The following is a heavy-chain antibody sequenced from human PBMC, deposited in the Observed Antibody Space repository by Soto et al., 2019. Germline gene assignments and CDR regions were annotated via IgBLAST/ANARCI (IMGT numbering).Heavy chain of an antibody. D-gene: IGHD3-3*01. CDR3: AKDVDFWSGYLGY. J-gene: IGHJ4*02. Sequence: GGSLRLSCAASGFTFSSYAMSWVRQAPGKGLEWVSAISGSGGSTYYADSVKGRCTISRDNSKNTLYLQMNSLRAEDTAVYYCAKDVDFWSGYLGYWGQGPLVTVSS. V-gene: IGHV3-23*01. CDR1: GFTFSSYA. CDR2: ISGSGGST.